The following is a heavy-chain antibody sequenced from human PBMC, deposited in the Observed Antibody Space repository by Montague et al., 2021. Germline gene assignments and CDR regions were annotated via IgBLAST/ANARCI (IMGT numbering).Heavy chain of an antibody. CDR1: GDSIGSSSYY. J-gene: IGHJ4*02. CDR2: VFFSGLT. D-gene: IGHD1-1*01. Sequence: SETLSLTCSVSGDSIGSSSYYWGWVRQPPGKGLEWIGNVFFSGLTYSSPSLRSRVTISVDTSTNHFSLKLTSVTASDTAVYFCASEGAPWNVDGNFDSWGQGTLVTDSS. V-gene: IGHV4-39*02. CDR3: ASEGAPWNVDGNFDS.